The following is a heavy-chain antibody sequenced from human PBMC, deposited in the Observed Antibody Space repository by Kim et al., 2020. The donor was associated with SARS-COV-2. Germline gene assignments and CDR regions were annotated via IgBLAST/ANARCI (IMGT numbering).Heavy chain of an antibody. Sequence: TAYAASVKGRFTISRDDSKNTAYLQMNRLKTEDTAVYYCIVAVAGTWFDPWGQGTLVTVSS. V-gene: IGHV3-73*01. D-gene: IGHD6-19*01. CDR2: T. CDR3: IVAVAGTWFDP. J-gene: IGHJ5*02.